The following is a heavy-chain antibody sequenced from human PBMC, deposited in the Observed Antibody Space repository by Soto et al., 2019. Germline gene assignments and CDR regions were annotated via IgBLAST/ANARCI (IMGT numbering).Heavy chain of an antibody. Sequence: QVQLVQSGSEVKKPGSSVKVSCKASGGSFSSNPISWVRQAPGQGLEWMAGIIPIFATVHYAQKFQGRVTITADESTSTAYMELTSLRSEDTSVYFCARGGRGYSSAPRYYFDSWGQGNLVTVS. V-gene: IGHV1-69*01. CDR1: GGSFSSNP. CDR2: IIPIFATV. CDR3: ARGGRGYSSAPRYYFDS. J-gene: IGHJ4*02. D-gene: IGHD5-18*01.